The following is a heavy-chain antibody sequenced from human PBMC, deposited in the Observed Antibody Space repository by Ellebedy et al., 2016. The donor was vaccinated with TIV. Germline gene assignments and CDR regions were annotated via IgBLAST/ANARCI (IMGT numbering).Heavy chain of an antibody. Sequence: PGGSLRLSCSASGFTFSHYAMHWVRQAPGKGLEYVSAINNNGGNTYYADSVKGRFTISRDNSKNTLYLQMSSLRPEYTAMYYCVKDRGDIIRDFDYWGQGTLVTVSS. CDR1: GFTFSHYA. V-gene: IGHV3-64D*06. J-gene: IGHJ4*02. CDR3: VKDRGDIIRDFDY. D-gene: IGHD2-21*02. CDR2: INNNGGNT.